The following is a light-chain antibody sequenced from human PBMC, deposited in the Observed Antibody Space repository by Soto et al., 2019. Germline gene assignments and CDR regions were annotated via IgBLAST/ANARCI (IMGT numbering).Light chain of an antibody. CDR3: NSYAGSNNWV. V-gene: IGLV2-8*01. CDR1: SSDVGGYNY. Sequence: QSALTQPPSASGSPGQSVTISCTGTSSDVGGYNYVSWYQQHPGKAPKLMIYEVSKRPSGVPDRFSGSKSGNTASLTVSGXXAXXXADYYCNSYAGSNNWVFGGGTKLTV. CDR2: EVS. J-gene: IGLJ3*02.